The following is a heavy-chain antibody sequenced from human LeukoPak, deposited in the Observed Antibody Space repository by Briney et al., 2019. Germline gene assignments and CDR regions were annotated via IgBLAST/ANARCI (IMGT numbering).Heavy chain of an antibody. CDR1: GFTFSSYS. D-gene: IGHD4-17*01. Sequence: PGGSLRLSCAASGFTFSSYSLNWVRQAPGKGLEWVSSISSSSSYIYYADSVKGRFTISRDNAKNSLYLQMNSLRAEDTAVYYCARDLRATVTTGGRLDYYYGMDVWGQGTTVTVSS. CDR3: ARDLRATVTTGGRLDYYYGMDV. V-gene: IGHV3-21*01. J-gene: IGHJ6*02. CDR2: ISSSSSYI.